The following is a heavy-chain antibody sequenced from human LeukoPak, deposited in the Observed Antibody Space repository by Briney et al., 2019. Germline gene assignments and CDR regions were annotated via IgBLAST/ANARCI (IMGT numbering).Heavy chain of an antibody. V-gene: IGHV3-21*01. J-gene: IGHJ4*02. CDR1: GFTFSSYS. Sequence: GGSLRLSCAASGFTFSSYSMNWVRQAPGKGLEWVSSISSSSSYIYYADSVKGRFTISRDNAKNSLYLQTNSLRAEDTAVYYCAREGSGYDYNFDYWGQGTLVTVSS. CDR3: AREGSGYDYNFDY. D-gene: IGHD5-12*01. CDR2: ISSSSSYI.